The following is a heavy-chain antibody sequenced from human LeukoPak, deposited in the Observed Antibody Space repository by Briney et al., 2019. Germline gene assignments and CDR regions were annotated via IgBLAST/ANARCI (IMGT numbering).Heavy chain of an antibody. V-gene: IGHV1-18*01. D-gene: IGHD3-22*01. Sequence: ASVKVSCKASGYTFTSYGISWVRQAPGQGLEWMGWIRAYNGNTNYAQKLQGRVTMTTDTSTSTAYMELRSLRSDDTAVYYCARDLYDSSGYYLSYWGQGTLVTVSS. CDR3: ARDLYDSSGYYLSY. CDR2: IRAYNGNT. J-gene: IGHJ4*02. CDR1: GYTFTSYG.